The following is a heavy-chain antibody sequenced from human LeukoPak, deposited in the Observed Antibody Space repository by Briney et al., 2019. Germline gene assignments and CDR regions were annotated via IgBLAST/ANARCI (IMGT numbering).Heavy chain of an antibody. CDR3: ARALNWFDP. CDR2: ISSSGSTI. V-gene: IGHV3-11*01. J-gene: IGHJ5*02. Sequence: LRLSCAASGFTFREYYTRWICDAPGEGLEWVSNISSSGSTIYYADSVKGRFTISRDNAKNSLYLQMNSLRAEDTAVYYCARALNWFDPWGQGTLVTVSS. CDR1: GFTFREYY.